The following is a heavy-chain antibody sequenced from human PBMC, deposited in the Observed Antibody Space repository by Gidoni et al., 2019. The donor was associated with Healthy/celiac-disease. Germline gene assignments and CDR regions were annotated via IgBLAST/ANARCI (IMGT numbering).Heavy chain of an antibody. CDR3: AREKYGVWGPARVFDY. CDR2: IKQDGSEK. V-gene: IGHV3-7*01. Sequence: EVQLVESGGGLVQPGGSLRLSCAASGFTFSSYWMSWVRQAPGKGLEWVANIKQDGSEKYYVDSVKGRFTISRDNAKNSLYLQMNSLRAEDTAVYYCAREKYGVWGPARVFDYWGQGTLVTVSS. D-gene: IGHD7-27*01. J-gene: IGHJ4*02. CDR1: GFTFSSYW.